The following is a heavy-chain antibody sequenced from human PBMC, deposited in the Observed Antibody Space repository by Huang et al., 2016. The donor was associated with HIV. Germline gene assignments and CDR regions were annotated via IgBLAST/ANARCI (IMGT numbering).Heavy chain of an antibody. D-gene: IGHD1-26*01. CDR3: ARDLVTEWELLQFDY. J-gene: IGHJ4*02. CDR1: GGSISSHY. CDR2: IDYSGRT. Sequence: QVQLQESGPGLVKPSETLSLTCTVSGGSISSHYWSWIRQPPGEGLEWIGSIDYSGRTNYNPSLKSRVTISVDTSKNQFSLKLSSVTAADTAVYYCARDLVTEWELLQFDYWGQGTLVTVSS. V-gene: IGHV4-59*11.